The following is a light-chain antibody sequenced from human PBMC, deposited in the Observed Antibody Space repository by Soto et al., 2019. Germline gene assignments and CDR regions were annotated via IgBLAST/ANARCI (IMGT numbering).Light chain of an antibody. CDR3: QQYNNWPPLYT. CDR2: GAS. CDR1: QRVSSN. Sequence: EILMTQSPATLSVSPGERATLSCRASQRVSSNLAWYQQRPGQPPRLLIYGASTRATGIPARFSGRGSGTEFTLTISSLQSEDFAVYYRQQYNNWPPLYTFGQGTKVDIK. V-gene: IGKV3D-15*01. J-gene: IGKJ2*01.